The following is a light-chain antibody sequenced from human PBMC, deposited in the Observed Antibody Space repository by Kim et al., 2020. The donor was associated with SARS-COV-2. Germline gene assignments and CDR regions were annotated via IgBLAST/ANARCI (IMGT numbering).Light chain of an antibody. CDR3: MQATLSPRT. V-gene: IGKV2-24*01. CDR2: NIF. Sequence: DIVMTQTPLSSPVTLGQPASISCRSSQSLVHSDGTTYLSWLHQRPGQPPRLLIYNIFKRFSGVPDRFSGSGAGTDFTLRISRVEAEEVGIYSCMQATLSPRTFGQGTKVDIK. J-gene: IGKJ1*01. CDR1: QSLVHSDGTTY.